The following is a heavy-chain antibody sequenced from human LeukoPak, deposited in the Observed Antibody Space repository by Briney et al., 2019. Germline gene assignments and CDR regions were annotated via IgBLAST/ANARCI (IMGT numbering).Heavy chain of an antibody. V-gene: IGHV4-39*07. CDR1: GGSISSSSYY. CDR2: IYYSGST. J-gene: IGHJ4*02. D-gene: IGHD3-16*02. Sequence: SETLSLTCTVSGGSISSSSYYWGWIRQPPGKGLEWIGSIYYSGSTNYNPSLKSRVTLSVDTSKNQFSLKLSSVNAADTAVFYCARRVWGSYRYTDFDYWGQGTLVTVSS. CDR3: ARRVWGSYRYTDFDY.